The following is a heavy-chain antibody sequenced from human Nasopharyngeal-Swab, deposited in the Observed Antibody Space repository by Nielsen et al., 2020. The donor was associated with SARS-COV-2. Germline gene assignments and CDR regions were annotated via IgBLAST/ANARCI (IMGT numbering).Heavy chain of an antibody. Sequence: SVKVSCKASGGTFSSYAISWVRQAPGQGLEWMGGIIPIFGTANYAQKFQGRVTITADKSTSTAYMELSSLRSEDTAVYYCARERWELRYYGMGVWGQGTTVTVSS. V-gene: IGHV1-69*06. J-gene: IGHJ6*02. D-gene: IGHD1-26*01. CDR1: GGTFSSYA. CDR3: ARERWELRYYGMGV. CDR2: IIPIFGTA.